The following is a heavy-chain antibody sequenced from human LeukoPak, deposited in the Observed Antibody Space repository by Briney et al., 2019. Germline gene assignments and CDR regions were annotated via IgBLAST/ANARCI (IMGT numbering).Heavy chain of an antibody. CDR2: INPNSGGT. J-gene: IGHJ4*02. D-gene: IGHD3-22*01. Sequence: ASVKVSCKASGYTFTGYYMHWVRQAPGQGLEWMGWINPNSGGTNYAQKLQGRVTMTRDTSISTAYMELSRLRSDDTAVYYCARDRMDYYDSSGSVDYWGQGTLVTVSS. CDR1: GYTFTGYY. CDR3: ARDRMDYYDSSGSVDY. V-gene: IGHV1-2*02.